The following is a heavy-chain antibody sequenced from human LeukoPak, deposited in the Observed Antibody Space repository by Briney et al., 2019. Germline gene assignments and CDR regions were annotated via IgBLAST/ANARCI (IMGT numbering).Heavy chain of an antibody. D-gene: IGHD4-17*01. V-gene: IGHV3-7*05. CDR1: GFTFSRNW. J-gene: IGHJ4*02. CDR3: AREDYGDNYFDY. CDR2: IKQDGSDK. Sequence: GGSLRLSCAASGFTFSRNWMSWLRQAPGRGLEWVANIKQDGSDKYYVDSVKGRFTISRDNAKTSLFLQMNSLRVEDTAVYYCAREDYGDNYFDYWGRGTLVTVAS.